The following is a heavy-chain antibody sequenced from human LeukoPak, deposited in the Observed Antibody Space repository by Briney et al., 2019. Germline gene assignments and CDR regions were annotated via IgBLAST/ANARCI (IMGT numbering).Heavy chain of an antibody. CDR3: ARGASRSFDY. CDR2: IIPIFGTA. J-gene: IGHJ4*02. V-gene: IGHV1-69*05. Sequence: EASVKVSCKASGGTFSSYAISWVRQAPGQGLEWMGGIIPIFGTANYAQKFQGRLTITRHTSMSTAYMELSSLRREDTAVYYCARGASRSFDYWGQGSLVTVSS. CDR1: GGTFSSYA.